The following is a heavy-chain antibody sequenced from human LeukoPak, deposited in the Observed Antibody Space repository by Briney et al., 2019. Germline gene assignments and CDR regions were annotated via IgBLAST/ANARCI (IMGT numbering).Heavy chain of an antibody. Sequence: SETLSLTCAVYGGSFSGYYWSWIRQPPGKGLEWIGEINHSGSTNYNPSLKSRVTISVDTSKNQFSLKLSSVTAADTAVYYCASTSYGDSAGGVTWDYDYWGRGTLVTVSS. D-gene: IGHD4-17*01. V-gene: IGHV4-34*01. CDR1: GGSFSGYY. CDR2: INHSGST. J-gene: IGHJ4*02. CDR3: ASTSYGDSAGGVTWDYDY.